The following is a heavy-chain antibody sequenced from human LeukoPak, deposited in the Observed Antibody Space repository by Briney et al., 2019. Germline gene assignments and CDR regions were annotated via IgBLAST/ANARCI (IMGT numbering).Heavy chain of an antibody. V-gene: IGHV1-69*05. Sequence: GASVKVSCKASGYTFTGYYMHWVRQAPGQGLEWMGGIIPIFGTANYAQKFQGRVTITTDESTSTAYMELSSLRSEDTAVYYCARGSGLLVYMDVWGKGTTVTVSS. D-gene: IGHD3-22*01. CDR2: IIPIFGTA. CDR3: ARGSGLLVYMDV. CDR1: GYTFTGYY. J-gene: IGHJ6*03.